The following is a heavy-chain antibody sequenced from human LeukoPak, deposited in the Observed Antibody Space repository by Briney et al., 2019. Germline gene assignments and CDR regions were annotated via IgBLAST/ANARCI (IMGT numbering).Heavy chain of an antibody. CDR2: IYYSGST. V-gene: IGHV4-61*01. CDR1: GGSISSSSYY. J-gene: IGHJ4*02. D-gene: IGHD6-13*01. Sequence: PSETLSLTCTVSGGSISSSSYYWSWIRQPPGKGLEWIGYIYYSGSTNYNPSLKSRVTISVDTSKNQFSLKLSSVTAADTAVYYCARVRYSSRFDYWGQGTLVTVSS. CDR3: ARVRYSSRFDY.